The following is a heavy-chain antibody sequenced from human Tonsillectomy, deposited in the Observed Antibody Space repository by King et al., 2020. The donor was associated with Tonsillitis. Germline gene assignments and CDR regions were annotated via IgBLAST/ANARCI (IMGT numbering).Heavy chain of an antibody. V-gene: IGHV3-53*02. J-gene: IGHJ3*02. D-gene: IGHD2-21*02. CDR1: GFTVSSNY. CDR3: AREQLTTIEGAFDI. Sequence: VQLVETGGGLIQPGGSLRLSCAASGFTVSSNYMSWVRQAPGKGLEWVSVIYSGGSTYYADSVKGRFTISRDNSKNTLYLQMNSLRAEDTALYYCAREQLTTIEGAFDIWGQGTMVTVSS. CDR2: IYSGGST.